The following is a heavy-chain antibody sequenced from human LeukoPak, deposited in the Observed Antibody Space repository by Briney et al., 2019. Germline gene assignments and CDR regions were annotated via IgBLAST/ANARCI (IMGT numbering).Heavy chain of an antibody. Sequence: PGRSLRLSCAASGFTFSSYGMHWVRQAPGKGLEWVAVIWYDGSNKYYADSVKGRFTISRDNAKNSLYLQMNSLRAEDTAVYYCARDQWWQLIAVAITSYFDCWGQGTLVTVSS. D-gene: IGHD6-19*01. V-gene: IGHV3-33*01. CDR3: ARDQWWQLIAVAITSYFDC. CDR2: IWYDGSNK. J-gene: IGHJ4*02. CDR1: GFTFSSYG.